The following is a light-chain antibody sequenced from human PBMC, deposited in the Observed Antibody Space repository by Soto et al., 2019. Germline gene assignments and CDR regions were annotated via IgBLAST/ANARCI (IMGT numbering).Light chain of an antibody. Sequence: AIRMTQSPSSFSASTGDRVTITCRASQDISSYLAWYQQKPGTAPKLLIYATSTLRSGVPSRFSGSGSGTEFTLTINCLQSEDFATYYCQQYYSYPQTFGQGTKVEIK. V-gene: IGKV1-8*01. CDR1: QDISSY. J-gene: IGKJ1*01. CDR2: ATS. CDR3: QQYYSYPQT.